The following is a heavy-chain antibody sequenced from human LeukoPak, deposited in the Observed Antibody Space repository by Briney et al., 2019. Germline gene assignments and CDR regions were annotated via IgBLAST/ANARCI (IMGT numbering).Heavy chain of an antibody. CDR2: INHSGST. CDR1: GGSVSSSSSY. D-gene: IGHD5-24*01. CDR3: ASVELATTYFDY. Sequence: SETLSLTCTVSGGSVSSSSSYLSWIRQPPGKGLEWIGEINHSGSTNYNPSLKSRVIISVDTSKNQLSLKVTSVTAADTAVYYCASVELATTYFDYWGQGTLVTVSS. J-gene: IGHJ4*02. V-gene: IGHV4-39*07.